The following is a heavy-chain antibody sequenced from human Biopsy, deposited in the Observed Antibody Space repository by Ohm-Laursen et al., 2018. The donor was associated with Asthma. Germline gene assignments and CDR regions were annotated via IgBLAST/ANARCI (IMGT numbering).Heavy chain of an antibody. V-gene: IGHV1-18*01. D-gene: IGHD3-10*01. CDR1: GYTFNSAG. CDR2: ISVYNGNT. CDR3: ARAVDYSHYYGIDV. J-gene: IGHJ6*02. Sequence: SVKVSCNTSGYTFNSAGITWVRQAPGQGLEWMGWISVYNGNTKVAQKLQDRVTMITDTSTSTAYMELRSLRSDDTAVYFCARAVDYSHYYGIDVWGQGTTFTVS.